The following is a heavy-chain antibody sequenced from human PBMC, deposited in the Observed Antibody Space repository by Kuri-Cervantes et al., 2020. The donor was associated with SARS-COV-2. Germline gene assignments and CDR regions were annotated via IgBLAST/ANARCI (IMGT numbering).Heavy chain of an antibody. CDR3: ARGESGYDPFDY. CDR2: ISYDGSNK. Sequence: GESLKISCAASGFTFSSYAMHWVRQAPGKGLEWVAVISYDGSNKYYADSVKGRFTISRDNSKNTLYLQMNSLRAEDTAVYYCARGESGYDPFDYWGQGTLVTVSS. CDR1: GFTFSSYA. D-gene: IGHD5-12*01. V-gene: IGHV3-30*04. J-gene: IGHJ4*02.